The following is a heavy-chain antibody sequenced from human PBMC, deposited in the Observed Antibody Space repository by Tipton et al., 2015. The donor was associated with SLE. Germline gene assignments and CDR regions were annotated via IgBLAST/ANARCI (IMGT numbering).Heavy chain of an antibody. Sequence: TLSLTCAVYGGSFSGYYWSWIRQPPGKGLEWIGEINHSGSTNYNPSLKSRVTISVDTSKNQFSLKLSSVTAADTAVYYCARYDFWSGYPGDYWGQGTLVTVSS. CDR2: INHSGST. V-gene: IGHV4-34*01. J-gene: IGHJ4*02. CDR1: GGSFSGYY. D-gene: IGHD3-3*01. CDR3: ARYDFWSGYPGDY.